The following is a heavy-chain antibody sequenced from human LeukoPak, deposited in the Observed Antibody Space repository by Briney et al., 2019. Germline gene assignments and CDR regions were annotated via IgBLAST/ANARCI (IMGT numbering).Heavy chain of an antibody. CDR1: GGSISSGGYY. D-gene: IGHD2-2*01. CDR3: ARELIGYCSSTSCLGYMDV. V-gene: IGHV4-31*03. J-gene: IGHJ6*03. CDR2: IYYSGST. Sequence: SQTLSLTCTVSGGSISSGGYYWSWIRQHPGKGLEWIGYIYYSGSTYYNPSLKSRVTISVDTSKNQFSLKLSSVTAADTAAYYCARELIGYCSSTSCLGYMDVWGKGTTVTVSS.